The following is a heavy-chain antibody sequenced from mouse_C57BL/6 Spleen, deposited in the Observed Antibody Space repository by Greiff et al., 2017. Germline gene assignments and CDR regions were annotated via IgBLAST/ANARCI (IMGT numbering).Heavy chain of an antibody. D-gene: IGHD2-5*01. CDR2: INYDGSST. V-gene: IGHV5-16*01. CDR1: GFTFSDYY. CDR3: ARDSNYYAMDY. J-gene: IGHJ4*01. Sequence: EVHLVESEGGLVQPGSSMKLSCTASGFTFSDYYMAWVRQVPEKGLEWVANINYDGSSTYYLDSLKSRFIISRDNEKNILYLQMSSLKSEDTATYYCARDSNYYAMDYWGQGTSVTVSS.